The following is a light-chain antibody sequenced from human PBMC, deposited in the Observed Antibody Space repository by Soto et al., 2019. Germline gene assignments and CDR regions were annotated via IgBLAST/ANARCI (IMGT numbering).Light chain of an antibody. Sequence: VVMTQSPHPLPVTLGPPASIACRSRQSIRCSDGNTCLNWCHQRPGQFPRRLIYKAPNRDSGVPERFSGSGSGTDFTLKISRVEAQDVGVYYGIQATHWPRTFGQGTKVEIK. V-gene: IGKV2-30*01. CDR3: IQATHWPRT. CDR2: KAP. J-gene: IGKJ1*01. CDR1: QSIRCSDGNTC.